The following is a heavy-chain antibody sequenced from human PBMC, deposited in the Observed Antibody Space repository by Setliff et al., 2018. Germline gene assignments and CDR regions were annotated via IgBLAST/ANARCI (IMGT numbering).Heavy chain of an antibody. D-gene: IGHD3-3*01. CDR3: ARGRALEWLPESWFDP. Sequence: KPSETLSLNGSVSGDSINSGTYYWSLFWKSAGKGLEWIGRLYTGGSTNYNPSLKSRDTISLDTSKNHFSLTLTSVTAADTAVYYCARGRALEWLPESWFDPWGQGTLVT. CDR2: LYTGGST. CDR1: GDSINSGTYY. J-gene: IGHJ5*02. V-gene: IGHV4-61*02.